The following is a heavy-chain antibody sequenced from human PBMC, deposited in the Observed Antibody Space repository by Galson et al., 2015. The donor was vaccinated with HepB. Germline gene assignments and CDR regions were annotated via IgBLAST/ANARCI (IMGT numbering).Heavy chain of an antibody. V-gene: IGHV1-69*06. D-gene: IGHD4-17*01. CDR1: GGTFSSYA. J-gene: IGHJ2*01. Sequence: SVKVSCKASGGTFSSYAISWVRQAPGQGLEWMGGIIPIFGTANYAQKFQGRVTITADKSTSTAYMELSSLRSEDTAVYYCARDYGDPRAPIGYFDLWGRGTLVTVSS. CDR3: ARDYGDPRAPIGYFDL. CDR2: IIPIFGTA.